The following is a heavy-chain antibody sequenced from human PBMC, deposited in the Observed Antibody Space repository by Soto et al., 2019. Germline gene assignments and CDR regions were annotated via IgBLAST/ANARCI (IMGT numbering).Heavy chain of an antibody. D-gene: IGHD5-12*01. Sequence: GSSLRLSCAASGFTFSSYAMSWVLQAPGKGLEWVSRINSDGRSTTYADSVKGRFTISRDNAKNTMYLQMNSLSAEDTAVYFCAKGYSGYDYANWGQGSLVTAPQ. J-gene: IGHJ4*02. CDR1: GFTFSSYA. CDR3: AKGYSGYDYAN. CDR2: INSDGRST. V-gene: IGHV3-74*01.